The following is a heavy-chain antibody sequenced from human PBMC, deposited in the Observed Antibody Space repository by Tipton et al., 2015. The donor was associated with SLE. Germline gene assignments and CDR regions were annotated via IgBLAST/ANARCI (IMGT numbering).Heavy chain of an antibody. V-gene: IGHV4-59*01. CDR2: IYYSGST. CDR1: GGSINSYY. J-gene: IGHJ4*02. CDR3: ARENSGNFLPPNYFDY. Sequence: TLSLTCTVSGGSINSYYWSWIRQPPGKGLEWIGYIYYSGSTNYNPSLKSRVTISIDTSKNQFSLKVNSVTAADTAVYYCARENSGNFLPPNYFDYWGQGALVTVSS. D-gene: IGHD1-26*01.